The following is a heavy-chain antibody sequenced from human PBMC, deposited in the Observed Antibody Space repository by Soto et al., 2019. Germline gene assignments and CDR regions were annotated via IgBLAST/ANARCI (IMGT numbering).Heavy chain of an antibody. J-gene: IGHJ3*02. Sequence: PSETLSLTCFVSGGSIKVNTYYWGWIRQAPGKGLEWIGNVYYSGSTNYNPSLKSRVTISIDTSKNQFSLKLSSVTAADTAVYYCARRGTTGYCSGDTCYSGALDIWGQGTMVTVS. V-gene: IGHV4-39*01. D-gene: IGHD2-15*01. CDR1: GGSIKVNTYY. CDR2: VYYSGST. CDR3: ARRGTTGYCSGDTCYSGALDI.